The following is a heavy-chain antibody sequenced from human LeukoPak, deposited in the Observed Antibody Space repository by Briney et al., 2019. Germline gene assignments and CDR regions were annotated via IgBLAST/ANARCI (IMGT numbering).Heavy chain of an antibody. J-gene: IGHJ5*02. CDR3: ARGGSSWYFIWFDP. CDR1: GDSVSSNSAA. D-gene: IGHD6-13*01. V-gene: IGHV6-1*01. Sequence: SQTLSPTCAISGDSVSSNSAAWNWIRQSPSRGLEWLGRTYYRSKWYNDYAASVKSRITINPDTSKNQFSLQLNSVTPEDTAVYYCARGGSSWYFIWFDPWGQGTLVTVSS. CDR2: TYYRSKWYN.